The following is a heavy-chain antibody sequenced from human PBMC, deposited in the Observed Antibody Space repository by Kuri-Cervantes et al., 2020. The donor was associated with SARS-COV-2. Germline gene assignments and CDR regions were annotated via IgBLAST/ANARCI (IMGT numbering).Heavy chain of an antibody. J-gene: IGHJ4*02. CDR3: ARGDGAYSSSSPFDY. CDR1: GGSISSYY. D-gene: IGHD6-6*01. V-gene: IGHV4-59*01. CDR2: IYYSGST. Sequence: SETLSLTCTVSGGSISSYYWSWIRQPPGKGLEWIGYIYYSGSTNYNPSLKSRVTISVDTSKNQFSLKLSSVTAADTAVYYCARGDGAYSSSSPFDYWGQGTLVTSPQ.